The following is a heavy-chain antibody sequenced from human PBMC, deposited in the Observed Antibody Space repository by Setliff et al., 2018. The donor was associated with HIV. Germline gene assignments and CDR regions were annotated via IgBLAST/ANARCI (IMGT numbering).Heavy chain of an antibody. J-gene: IGHJ4*02. CDR1: GGSMSSRAYY. V-gene: IGHV4-39*01. D-gene: IGHD6-13*01. CDR2: IFDSGST. Sequence: SEALSLTCTVSGGSMSSRAYYWGWIRQPTGKGLEWIGIIFDSGSTDYNPSLKSRVTISVDTSKNQFSLKLSSVTAADTAVYYCATYSSSWPDYWGQGTLVTVSS. CDR3: ATYSSSWPDY.